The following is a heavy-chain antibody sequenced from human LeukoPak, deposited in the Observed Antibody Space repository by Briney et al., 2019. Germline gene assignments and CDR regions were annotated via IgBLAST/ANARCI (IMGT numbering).Heavy chain of an antibody. CDR1: GFTFSSYG. J-gene: IGHJ4*02. CDR3: AKDKSSGWSFDY. D-gene: IGHD6-19*01. CDR2: TRHDGSNK. V-gene: IGHV3-30*02. Sequence: GGSLRLSCAASGFTFSSYGMHWVRQAPGKGLEWVAFTRHDGSNKYYADSVKGRFTISRDNSKNTLYLQMNCLRAEDTAVYYCAKDKSSGWSFDYWGQGTLVTVSS.